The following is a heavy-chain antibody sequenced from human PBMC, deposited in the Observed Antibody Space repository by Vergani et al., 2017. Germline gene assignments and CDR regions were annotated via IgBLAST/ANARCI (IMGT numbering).Heavy chain of an antibody. CDR3: ASILCSSTSCYTGAFDI. J-gene: IGHJ3*02. CDR2: IIPIFGTA. CDR1: GGTFSSYA. Sequence: QVQLVQSGAEVKKPGSSVKVSCKASGGTFSSYAISWVRQAPGQGLEWMGGIIPIFGTANYAQKFQGRFTITADKSTSTAYMELSSLRSEDTAVYYCASILCSSTSCYTGAFDIWGQGTMVTVSS. V-gene: IGHV1-69*13. D-gene: IGHD2-2*02.